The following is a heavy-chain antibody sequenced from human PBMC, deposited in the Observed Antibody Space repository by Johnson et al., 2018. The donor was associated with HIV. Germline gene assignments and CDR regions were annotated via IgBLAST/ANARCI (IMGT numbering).Heavy chain of an antibody. J-gene: IGHJ3*02. D-gene: IGHD5/OR15-5a*01. V-gene: IGHV3-30-3*01. CDR3: ARAPSVGAEDAFDI. Sequence: QVQLVESGGGVVQPGRSLRLSCAASGFTFSTYAMHWVRQAPGKGLEWVTLISYDGSNTYYADSVKGRFTISRENSKNTLYLQMNNLRPEDTALYYCARAPSVGAEDAFDIWGQGTMVTVSS. CDR2: ISYDGSNT. CDR1: GFTFSTYA.